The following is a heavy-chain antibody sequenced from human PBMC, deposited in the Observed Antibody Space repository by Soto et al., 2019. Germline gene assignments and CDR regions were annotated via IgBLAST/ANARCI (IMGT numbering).Heavy chain of an antibody. D-gene: IGHD1-26*01. CDR1: GGSISSSSYY. Sequence: SETLSLTCTVSGGSISSSSYYWGWIRQPPGKGLEWIGSIYYSGSTYYNPSLKSRVTISVDTSKNQFSLKLGSVTAADTAVYYCAMPGGSYYFDYWGQGTLVTVSS. CDR3: AMPGGSYYFDY. V-gene: IGHV4-39*01. J-gene: IGHJ4*02. CDR2: IYYSGST.